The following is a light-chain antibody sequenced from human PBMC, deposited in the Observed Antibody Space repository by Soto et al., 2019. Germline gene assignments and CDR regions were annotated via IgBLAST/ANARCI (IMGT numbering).Light chain of an antibody. J-gene: IGLJ2*01. Sequence: QSALTQPPSASGSPGQSVTISCTGTSSDLGDYDYVSWYQQHPGKAPKLMIYEVSKRPSGVPERFSGSKSGNTASLTVTGLQAEDEADYYRTSYAGSNDFIFGGGTQLTVL. CDR2: EVS. V-gene: IGLV2-8*01. CDR3: TSYAGSNDFI. CDR1: SSDLGDYDY.